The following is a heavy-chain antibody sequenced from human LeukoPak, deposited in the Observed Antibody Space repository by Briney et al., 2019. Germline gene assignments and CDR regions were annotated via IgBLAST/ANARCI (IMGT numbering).Heavy chain of an antibody. J-gene: IGHJ5*02. CDR2: IYTSGST. CDR1: GGSISSYY. V-gene: IGHV4-4*09. Sequence: SETLSLTCTVSGGSISSYYWSWIRQPPGKGLEWIGYIYTSGSTNYNPSLKSRVTISVDTSKNQFSLKLSSVTAADTAVYYCARVTPGYYDFWSGNNWFDPWGQGTLVTVSS. D-gene: IGHD3-3*01. CDR3: ARVTPGYYDFWSGNNWFDP.